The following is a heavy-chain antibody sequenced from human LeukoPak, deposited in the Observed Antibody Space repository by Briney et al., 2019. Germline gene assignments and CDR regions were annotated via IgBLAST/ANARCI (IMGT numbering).Heavy chain of an antibody. CDR3: TRDSGTYNWLDP. CDR2: IDKEKNSYATAS. Sequence: GGPLRLSCAASGFTFSGSAIHWVRQSFGKGLEWIGRIDKEKNSYATASAYAVSVEGRFTVSRDDSKNMAFLQMSGLKTEDTALYFCTRDSGTYNWLDPWGQGTLVTVSS. V-gene: IGHV3-73*01. D-gene: IGHD1-26*01. J-gene: IGHJ5*02. CDR1: GFTFSGSA.